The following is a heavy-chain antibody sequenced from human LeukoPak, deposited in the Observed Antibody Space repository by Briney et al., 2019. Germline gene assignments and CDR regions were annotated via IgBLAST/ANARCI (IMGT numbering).Heavy chain of an antibody. CDR1: GFTFSSRW. CDR2: IKEDGSET. V-gene: IGHV3-7*01. Sequence: PGGSLRLSCVGSGFTFSSRWMNWVRQAPGKGLEWVANIKEDGSETYYVDSVKGRFTISRDNAKNTLYLQMYSLRADDTAVYYCRRGHWDERGWDQGTLVTVSS. D-gene: IGHD7-27*01. CDR3: RRGHWDERG. J-gene: IGHJ4*02.